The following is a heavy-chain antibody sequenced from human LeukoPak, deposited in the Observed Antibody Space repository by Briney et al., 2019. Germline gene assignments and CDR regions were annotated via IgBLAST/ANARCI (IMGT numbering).Heavy chain of an antibody. D-gene: IGHD2-15*01. CDR2: IGTAGDT. V-gene: IGHV3-13*01. J-gene: IGHJ4*02. CDR1: GFNFSSYD. Sequence: GGSLRLSCAASGFNFSSYDMYWVRQATGKGLEWVSAIGTAGDTYYPGSVKGRFTISRENAKNSLYLQMNSLRVGDTAVYYCVRGPYCSGGSCYGHFDHWGQGTLVTASS. CDR3: VRGPYCSGGSCYGHFDH.